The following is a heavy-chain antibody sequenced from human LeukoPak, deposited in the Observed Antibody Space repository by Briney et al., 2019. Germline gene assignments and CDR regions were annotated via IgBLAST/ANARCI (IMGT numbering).Heavy chain of an antibody. J-gene: IGHJ4*02. CDR1: GYTFTGYY. D-gene: IGHD3-3*01. CDR2: INPSGGST. CDR3: ARDVTTIFGVVS. Sequence: GASVKVSCKASGYTFTGYYMHWVRQAPGQGLEWMGIINPSGGSTSYAQKFQGRVTMTRDTSTSTVYMELSSLRSEDTAVYYCARDVTTIFGVVSWGQGTLVTVSS. V-gene: IGHV1-46*01.